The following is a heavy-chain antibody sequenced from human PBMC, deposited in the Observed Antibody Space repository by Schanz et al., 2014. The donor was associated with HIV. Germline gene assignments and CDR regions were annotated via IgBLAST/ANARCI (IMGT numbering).Heavy chain of an antibody. V-gene: IGHV3-30*03. Sequence: QGQLVESGGGVVQPGRSLRLSCAASGFSFSDFALHWVRQAPGRGLEWLAVTSSDGSGKFYADSVKGRFTISRDNSKNTLSLQMKSLRAEDTAVYYCVRLMSSDYDFYHYGMAVWGQGTTVTVSS. CDR2: TSSDGSGK. D-gene: IGHD4-17*01. J-gene: IGHJ6*02. CDR3: VRLMSSDYDFYHYGMAV. CDR1: GFSFSDFA.